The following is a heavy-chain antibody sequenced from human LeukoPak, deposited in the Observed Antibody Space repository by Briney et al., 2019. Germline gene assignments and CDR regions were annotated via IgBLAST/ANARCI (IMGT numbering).Heavy chain of an antibody. CDR1: GGSISTYY. CDR2: IYTSGST. V-gene: IGHV4-4*07. J-gene: IGHJ3*02. D-gene: IGHD3-22*01. Sequence: PSETLSLTCTVSGGSISTYYWSWIRQPAGKGLEWIGRIYTSGSTNYNPSLKSRVTMSVDTSKNQFSLKLSSVTAADTAVYYCARLVVITDSVGFDIWGQGTMVTVSS. CDR3: ARLVVITDSVGFDI.